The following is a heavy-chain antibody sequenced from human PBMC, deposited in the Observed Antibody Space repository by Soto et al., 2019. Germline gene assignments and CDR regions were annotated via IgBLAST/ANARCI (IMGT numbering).Heavy chain of an antibody. J-gene: IGHJ5*02. D-gene: IGHD1-26*01. CDR3: VRVWLVGPNSLSNAWFDP. V-gene: IGHV5-51*01. CDR2: IYPGDSDT. Sequence: GESLKISCKGSGYTFTSHWIGWVRQMPGKGLEWMGIIYPGDSDTRYSPSFQGQVSISADKSISTAYLQWSGLKASDTAMYYCVRVWLVGPNSLSNAWFDPWGQGTLVTVSS. CDR1: GYTFTSHW.